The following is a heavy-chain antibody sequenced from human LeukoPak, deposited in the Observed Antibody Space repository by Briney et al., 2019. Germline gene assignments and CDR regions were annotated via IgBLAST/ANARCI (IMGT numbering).Heavy chain of an antibody. D-gene: IGHD2-2*01. CDR3: AKDDCSSTSCYWGDYYYYMDV. Sequence: PGGSLRLSCAASGFTFSSYGMHWVRQAPGKGLEWVAFIRYDGSNKYYADSVKGRLTISRDNSKNTLYLQMNSLRAEDTAVYYCAKDDCSSTSCYWGDYYYYMDVWGKGTTVTVSS. CDR2: IRYDGSNK. CDR1: GFTFSSYG. V-gene: IGHV3-30*02. J-gene: IGHJ6*03.